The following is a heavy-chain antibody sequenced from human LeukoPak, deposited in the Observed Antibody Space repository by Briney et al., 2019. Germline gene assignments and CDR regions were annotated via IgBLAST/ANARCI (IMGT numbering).Heavy chain of an antibody. J-gene: IGHJ3*02. D-gene: IGHD1-1*01. V-gene: IGHV1-2*02. CDR3: AREDNWNDGAFDI. CDR1: GYTFTGYY. CDR2: INPNSGGT. Sequence: ASVKVSCKASGYTFTGYYMHWVRQAPGQGLEWMGWINPNSGGTHYAQKFQGRVTMTRVTSISTAYMELSRLRSDDTAVYYCAREDNWNDGAFDIWGQGTMVTVSS.